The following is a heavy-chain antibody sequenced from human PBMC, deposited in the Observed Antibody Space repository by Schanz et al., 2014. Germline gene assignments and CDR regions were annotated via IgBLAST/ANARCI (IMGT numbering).Heavy chain of an antibody. J-gene: IGHJ5*02. CDR1: GFTFTDYN. D-gene: IGHD5-18*01. CDR2: ISHNTFYT. Sequence: QVQLVESGGGLVKPGGSLRLSCAASGFTFTDYNISWIRQAPGMGLEWVSYISHNTFYTDYADSVKGRFTISRDNAKNSVYLQMNTLRAEDTAIYFCARDVYRSGRPFDLWGQGTLVTVSS. CDR3: ARDVYRSGRPFDL. V-gene: IGHV3-11*06.